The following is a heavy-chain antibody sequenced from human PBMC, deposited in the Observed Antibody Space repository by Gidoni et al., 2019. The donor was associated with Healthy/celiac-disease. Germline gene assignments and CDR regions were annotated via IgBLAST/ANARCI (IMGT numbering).Heavy chain of an antibody. Sequence: EVQLVESGGGLLQPGGSLRLSCAASGFTVSSNYISWVRQAPGKGLEWVSVIYSGGSTYYADSVKGRFTISRDNSKNTLYLQMNSLRAEDTAVYYCASQYYDFWSGYYPYYYYYMDVWGKGTTVTVSS. CDR2: IYSGGST. V-gene: IGHV3-53*01. D-gene: IGHD3-3*01. J-gene: IGHJ6*03. CDR3: ASQYYDFWSGYYPYYYYYMDV. CDR1: GFTVSSNY.